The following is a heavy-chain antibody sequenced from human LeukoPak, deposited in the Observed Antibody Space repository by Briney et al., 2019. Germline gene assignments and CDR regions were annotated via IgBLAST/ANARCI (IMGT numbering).Heavy chain of an antibody. CDR1: GFTFSSYS. CDR2: ISSSSSYI. J-gene: IGHJ6*03. CDR3: ARESDSSSWPGEYYYYMDI. D-gene: IGHD6-13*01. Sequence: GGSLRLSCAASGFTFSSYSMNWVRQAPGKGLEWVSSISSSSSYIYYADSVKGRFTISRDNAKNSLYLQMNSLRAEDTAVYYCARESDSSSWPGEYYYYMDIWGKGTTVTVSS. V-gene: IGHV3-21*01.